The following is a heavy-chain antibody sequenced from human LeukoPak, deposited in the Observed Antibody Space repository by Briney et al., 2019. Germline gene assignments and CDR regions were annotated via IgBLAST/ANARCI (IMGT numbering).Heavy chain of an antibody. J-gene: IGHJ4*02. CDR2: ISSSSSYI. CDR1: GFTFSSYS. D-gene: IGHD6-6*01. V-gene: IGHV3-21*01. Sequence: PGGSLRLSCAASGFTFSSYSMNWVRQAPGKGLEWVSSISSSSSYIYYADSVKGRFTISRDNAKNSLYLQMNSLRAEDTAVYYCARGHSSSQRFDYWGQGTLVTVSS. CDR3: ARGHSSSQRFDY.